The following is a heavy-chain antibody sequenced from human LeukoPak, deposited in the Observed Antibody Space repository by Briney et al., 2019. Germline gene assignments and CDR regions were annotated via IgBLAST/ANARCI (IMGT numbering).Heavy chain of an antibody. CDR3: ARQLRYFDWPKPLDV. J-gene: IGHJ6*04. CDR1: GYSISSGYY. CDR2: IYHSGST. Sequence: SETLSLTXAVSGYSISSGYYWGWIRQPPGKGLEWIRSIYHSGSTYYNPSLKSRVTISVDTSKNQFSLKLSSVTAADTAVYYCARQLRYFDWPKPLDVWGKGTTVTVSS. D-gene: IGHD3-9*01. V-gene: IGHV4-38-2*01.